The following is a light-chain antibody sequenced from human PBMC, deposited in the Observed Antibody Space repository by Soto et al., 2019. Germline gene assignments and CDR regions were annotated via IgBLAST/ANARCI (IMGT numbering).Light chain of an antibody. V-gene: IGKV3-15*01. J-gene: IGKJ4*01. CDR3: QQRSSWPLLT. Sequence: EIVMTQSPATLSVSPGERATLSCRASQSIGGNLAWYQQKPGQAPRLLIYGASTRATGIPARFSGSGSGTEFTLTISSLQSEDFAVYYCQQRSSWPLLTFGGGTKVEI. CDR2: GAS. CDR1: QSIGGN.